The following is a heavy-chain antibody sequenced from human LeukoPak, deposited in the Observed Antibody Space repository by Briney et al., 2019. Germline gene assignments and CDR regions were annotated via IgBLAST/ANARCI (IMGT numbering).Heavy chain of an antibody. CDR1: GYTFTSYG. V-gene: IGHV1-18*01. CDR3: ARLASGSYGPLTPFDY. J-gene: IGHJ4*02. Sequence: ASVKVSCKASGYTFTSYGISWVRQPPGQGLEWMAWISTYNGNTNYAQNLQGRVTMTTDTSTSTAYMELRSLRSDDTAVYYSARLASGSYGPLTPFDYWGQGTLVTVSS. D-gene: IGHD1-26*01. CDR2: ISTYNGNT.